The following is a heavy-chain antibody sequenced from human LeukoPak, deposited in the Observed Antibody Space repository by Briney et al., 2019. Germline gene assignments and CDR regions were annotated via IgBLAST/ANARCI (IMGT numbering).Heavy chain of an antibody. D-gene: IGHD1-14*01. CDR1: GFTFSSYA. CDR3: AKSGIGTDTNNWFDP. Sequence: GGSLRLSCAASGFTFSSYAMSWVRQAPGKGLEWVSAISGSGGSTYYADSVKGRFTISRDNSKNTLYLQMNSLRAEDTALYYCAKSGIGTDTNNWFDPWGQGTLVTVSS. V-gene: IGHV3-23*01. J-gene: IGHJ5*02. CDR2: ISGSGGST.